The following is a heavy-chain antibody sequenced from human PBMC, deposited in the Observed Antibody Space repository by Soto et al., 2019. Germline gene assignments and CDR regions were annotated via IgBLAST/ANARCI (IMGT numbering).Heavy chain of an antibody. Sequence: ASVKVSCKASGYTFTSYAMHWVRQAPGQRLEWMGWIDAGNGNTKYSQKFQGRVTITRDTSASTAYMELSSLRSEDTAVYYCARVYCSGGRCYHLDYWGQGTLVTVSS. V-gene: IGHV1-3*01. J-gene: IGHJ4*02. CDR3: ARVYCSGGRCYHLDY. CDR1: GYTFTSYA. D-gene: IGHD2-15*01. CDR2: IDAGNGNT.